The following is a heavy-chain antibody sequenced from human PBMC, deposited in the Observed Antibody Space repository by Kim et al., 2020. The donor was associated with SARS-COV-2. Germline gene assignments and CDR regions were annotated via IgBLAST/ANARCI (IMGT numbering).Heavy chain of an antibody. D-gene: IGHD6-13*01. CDR1: GYTLTGYY. J-gene: IGHJ5*02. CDR3: ARDSSSWSSSVWFDP. CDR2: INPNSGGT. V-gene: IGHV1-2*02. Sequence: ASVKVSCKASGYTLTGYYMHWVRQAPGQGLEWMGWINPNSGGTNYAQKFQGRVTMTRDTSISTAYMELSRLRSDDTAVYYCARDSSSWSSSVWFDPWGQGTLVTVSS.